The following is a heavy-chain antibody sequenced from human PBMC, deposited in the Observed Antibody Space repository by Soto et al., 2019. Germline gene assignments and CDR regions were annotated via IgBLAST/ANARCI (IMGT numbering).Heavy chain of an antibody. CDR3: SRRAPEGFVP. V-gene: IGHV4-39*01. CDR2: INHSGNT. CDR1: GGSIGTSAYY. J-gene: IGHJ5*02. Sequence: SETLSLTCAVSGGSIGTSAYYWGWIRQAPGKGLEWIGSINHSGNTYLSPSLKDRVTMSVDTFKNSFSLKLRSATAADTGLYYCSRRAPEGFVPWGQGTLVTVSS.